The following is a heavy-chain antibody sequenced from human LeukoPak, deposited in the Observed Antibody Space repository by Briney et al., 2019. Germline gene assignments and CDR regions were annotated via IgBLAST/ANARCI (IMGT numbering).Heavy chain of an antibody. CDR1: GFTFSSYW. Sequence: GGSLRLSCAASGFTFSSYWMGWVRQAPGEGLEWVANIKKDGSEKYYGDSVKGRFTISRDNAKNSLYLQMNSLRAQDTAVYYCARDVGSGAYFVRGFDIWGQGTMVTVSS. CDR2: IKKDGSEK. V-gene: IGHV3-7*01. CDR3: ARDVGSGAYFVRGFDI. D-gene: IGHD3-10*01. J-gene: IGHJ3*02.